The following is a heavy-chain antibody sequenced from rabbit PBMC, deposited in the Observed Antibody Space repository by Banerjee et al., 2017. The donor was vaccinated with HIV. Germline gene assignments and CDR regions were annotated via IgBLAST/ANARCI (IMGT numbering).Heavy chain of an antibody. CDR3: ARDLAAVTGWNFGL. Sequence: QEQLVESGGGLVKPGAPLTLPCTASGFSFSAGSAMCWVRQAPGKGLEWIAGIYASSGRTYYASWAKGRFTISRTSSTTVTLQMTSLTAADTATYFCARDLAAVTGWNFGLWGPGTLVTVS. V-gene: IGHV1S45*01. CDR1: GFSFSAGSA. J-gene: IGHJ4*01. D-gene: IGHD7-1*01. CDR2: IYASSGRT.